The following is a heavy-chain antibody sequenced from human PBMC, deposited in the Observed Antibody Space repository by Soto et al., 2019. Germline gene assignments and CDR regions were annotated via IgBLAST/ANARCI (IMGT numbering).Heavy chain of an antibody. CDR2: ITHGGST. D-gene: IGHD3-3*01. CDR3: ARARFDSWSHIYYGLDV. V-gene: IGHV4-34*01. CDR1: GGSFSSYS. Sequence: SETLSLTCGVYGGSFSSYSWTWLRQSPGKGLEWIGEITHGGSTDYNPALKSRLVMSVDTSKNQFSLRVTSVTAADAAVYFCARARFDSWSHIYYGLDVWGQGTTVTVSS. J-gene: IGHJ6*02.